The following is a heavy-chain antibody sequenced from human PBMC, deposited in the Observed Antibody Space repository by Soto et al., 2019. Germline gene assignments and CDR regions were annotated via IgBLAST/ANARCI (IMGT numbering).Heavy chain of an antibody. J-gene: IGHJ4*02. CDR3: ARQLTSVVTQAYFDG. CDR2: IYHSGST. Sequence: SETLSLTCTVTGDSISSRSYYWGWIRQPPGKGLEWIGSIYHSGSTYNNPSLRSRVSMSIDTSKDQFSLKLKSVTAADTALYFCARQLTSVVTQAYFDGWCQGSLVTVYS. V-gene: IGHV4-39*01. D-gene: IGHD2-21*02. CDR1: GDSISSRSYY.